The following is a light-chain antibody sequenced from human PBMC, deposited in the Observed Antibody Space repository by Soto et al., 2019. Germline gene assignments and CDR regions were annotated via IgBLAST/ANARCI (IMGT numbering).Light chain of an antibody. Sequence: QSALTQPASVSVSPGQSITISCTGTSSDVGGYNYVSWYQQHPGKAPKFMIYEVTNRPSGVSNRFSGSKSGNTASLTISGLQAEDEADYYCASYTSSGTRVFGTGTKLTVL. CDR3: ASYTSSGTRV. CDR1: SSDVGGYNY. V-gene: IGLV2-14*01. CDR2: EVT. J-gene: IGLJ1*01.